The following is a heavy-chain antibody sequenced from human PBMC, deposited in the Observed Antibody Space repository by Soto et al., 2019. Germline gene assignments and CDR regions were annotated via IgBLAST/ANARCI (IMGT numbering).Heavy chain of an antibody. CDR1: GLTFIDSA. CDR2: IVVGSGNT. J-gene: IGHJ2*01. CDR3: AADVPTYYYDSSGYDCDGGDT. D-gene: IGHD3-22*01. V-gene: IGHV1-58*01. Sequence: SVKVSCKSSGLTFIDSAVQWVRQTRGHRLEWIGWIVVGSGNTNYAQEFQGRVSITRDMSTNTVYMELSSLRSEDSAVFYCAADVPTYYYDSSGYDCDGGDTRGR.